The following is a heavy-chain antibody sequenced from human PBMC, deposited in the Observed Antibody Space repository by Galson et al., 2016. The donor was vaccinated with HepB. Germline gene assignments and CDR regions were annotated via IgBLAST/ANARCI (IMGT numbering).Heavy chain of an antibody. CDR2: IYYSGST. CDR3: ARDVYEYDFWSGYYTGRPYYFDY. Sequence: LSLTCSVSGGSVSNFYWSWIRQPPGKGLEWIGSIYYSGSTYYTPSLKSRVTISVDTSKNQFSLKLSYVTAADTAVYYCARDVYEYDFWSGYYTGRPYYFDYWGQGTLVTVSS. D-gene: IGHD3-3*01. CDR1: GGSVSNFY. V-gene: IGHV4-59*05. J-gene: IGHJ4*02.